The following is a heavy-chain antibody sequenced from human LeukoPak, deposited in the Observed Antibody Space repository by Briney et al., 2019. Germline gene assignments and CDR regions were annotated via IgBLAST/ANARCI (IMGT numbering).Heavy chain of an antibody. CDR3: AADPYSSSSDNWFDP. J-gene: IGHJ5*02. Sequence: SVKVSCKASGFTFTSSAVQWVRQARGQRLEWIGWIVVGSGNTNYAQKFQERVTITRDMSTSTAYMELSSPRSEDTAVYYCAADPYSSSSDNWFDPWGQGTLVTVSS. V-gene: IGHV1-58*01. D-gene: IGHD6-6*01. CDR1: GFTFTSSA. CDR2: IVVGSGNT.